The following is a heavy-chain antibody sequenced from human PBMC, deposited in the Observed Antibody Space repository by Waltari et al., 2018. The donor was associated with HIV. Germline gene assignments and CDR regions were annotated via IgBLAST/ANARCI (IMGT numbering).Heavy chain of an antibody. CDR2: IYSGGNT. CDR3: ARRVVPGSTLDP. D-gene: IGHD2-15*01. V-gene: IGHV4-39*01. Sequence: QLQLQESGPGLVKPSETLSLTCTVSGGSITSSSYFWAWIRPPPGKGLEWIGNIYSGGNTYYNPSLQSRVTMSVDRSNSQFSLRLSSVTAADTGVYYCARRVVPGSTLDPWGPGALVTVSS. J-gene: IGHJ5*02. CDR1: GGSITSSSYF.